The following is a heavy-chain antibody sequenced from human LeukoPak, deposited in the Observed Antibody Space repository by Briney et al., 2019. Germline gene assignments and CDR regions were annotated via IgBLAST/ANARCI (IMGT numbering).Heavy chain of an antibody. Sequence: SGTLSLTCAVSGGSIISGNWWSWVRQPPGKGRGWIGEIFHSGRTNYNPSLKSRVTISLDKSKNQFSLKLSSVTAADTAVYYCARTTEGGYTYDYFYYYYMDVWGKGTTVTISS. CDR3: ARTTEGGYTYDYFYYYYMDV. D-gene: IGHD5-18*01. CDR2: IFHSGRT. V-gene: IGHV4-4*02. J-gene: IGHJ6*03. CDR1: GGSIISGNW.